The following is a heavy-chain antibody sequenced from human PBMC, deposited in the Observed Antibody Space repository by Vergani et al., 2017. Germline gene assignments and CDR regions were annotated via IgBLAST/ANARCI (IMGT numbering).Heavy chain of an antibody. D-gene: IGHD3-10*01. CDR3: ARVPVGSGSYYWFDP. CDR2: IYHGGST. V-gene: IGHV4-4*02. J-gene: IGHJ5*02. CDR1: GGSISSSNW. Sequence: QVQLQESGPGLVKPSGTLSLTCAVSGGSISSSNWWSWVRQPPGKGLEWIGEIYHGGSTNYNPSLKSRVTISVDKSKNQFSLKLSSVTAADPAVYYCARVPVGSGSYYWFDPWGQGTLVTVSS.